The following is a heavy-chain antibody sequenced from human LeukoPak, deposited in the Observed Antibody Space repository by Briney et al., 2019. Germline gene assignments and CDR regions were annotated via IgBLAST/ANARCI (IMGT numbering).Heavy chain of an antibody. D-gene: IGHD5-24*01. CDR1: GFTFSSYD. V-gene: IGHV3-13*01. J-gene: IGHJ6*02. CDR3: ARGGDGYSFGYVMDV. CDR2: IGTAGDT. Sequence: TGGSLRLSCAASGFTFSSYDMHWVRQATGKGLEWVSAIGTAGDTYYPGSVKGRFTISRENAKNSLYHQMNSLRAEDTAVYYCARGGDGYSFGYVMDVWGQGTTVTVSS.